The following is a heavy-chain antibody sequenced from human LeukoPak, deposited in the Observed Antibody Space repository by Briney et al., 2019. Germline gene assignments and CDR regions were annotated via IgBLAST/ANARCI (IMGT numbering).Heavy chain of an antibody. CDR3: ARGVPTGIDFFDY. CDR1: GFTFSSHG. D-gene: IGHD1-1*01. V-gene: IGHV3-21*01. CDR2: ISFSSDYI. J-gene: IGHJ4*02. Sequence: PGGSLRLSCAGSGFTFSSHGMDWVRQAPGKGLEWVSSISFSSDYIYYADSVKGRFTISRDNAKNSLYLQMNSLRAEDTAVYYCARGVPTGIDFFDYWGQETLVTVSS.